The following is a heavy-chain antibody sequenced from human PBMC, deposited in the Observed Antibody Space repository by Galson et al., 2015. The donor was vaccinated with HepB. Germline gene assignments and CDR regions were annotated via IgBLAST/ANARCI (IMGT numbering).Heavy chain of an antibody. V-gene: IGHV7-4-1*02. CDR3: ARRKAAVGVSWFGP. D-gene: IGHD6-13*01. Sequence: SVKVSCKASGYTFTSYAMNWVRQAPGQGLEWMGWINTKTGNPTYAQDFTGRFVFSLDTSVSTAYLQISSLKAEDTAIYYCARRKAAVGVSWFGPWGQGTLVTVSS. CDR1: GYTFTSYA. J-gene: IGHJ5*02. CDR2: INTKTGNP.